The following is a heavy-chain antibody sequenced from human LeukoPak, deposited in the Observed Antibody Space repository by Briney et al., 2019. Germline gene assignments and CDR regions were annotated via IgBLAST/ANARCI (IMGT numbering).Heavy chain of an antibody. Sequence: GGSLRLSCAASGFTFSSYSMNWVRQAPGKGLEWVSSISSSSSYIYYADSVKGRFTISRDNAKNSLYLQMNSLRAEDTAVYYCARVGRYYDSSGYYPTRAFDIWGQGTMVTVSS. J-gene: IGHJ3*02. V-gene: IGHV3-21*01. D-gene: IGHD3-22*01. CDR2: ISSSSSYI. CDR3: ARVGRYYDSSGYYPTRAFDI. CDR1: GFTFSSYS.